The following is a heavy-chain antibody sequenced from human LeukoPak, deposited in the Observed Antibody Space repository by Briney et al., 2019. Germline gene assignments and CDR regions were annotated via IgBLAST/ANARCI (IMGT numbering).Heavy chain of an antibody. D-gene: IGHD3-22*01. CDR2: ISAYNGNT. Sequence: GASVKVSCKASGYTFTSYGISWVRQAPGQGLEWMGWISAYNGNTNYAQKLQGRVTMTTDTSTSTAYMELRSLRSDDTAVYYCARDLQYYYDSSGYYYVSSVFDYWGQGTLVTVSS. V-gene: IGHV1-18*01. CDR3: ARDLQYYYDSSGYYYVSSVFDY. CDR1: GYTFTSYG. J-gene: IGHJ4*02.